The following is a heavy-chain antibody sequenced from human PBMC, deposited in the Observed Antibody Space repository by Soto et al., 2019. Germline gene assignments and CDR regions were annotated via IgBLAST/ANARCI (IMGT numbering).Heavy chain of an antibody. CDR1: GFTFSSYA. D-gene: IGHD1-26*01. V-gene: IGHV3-30-3*01. J-gene: IGHJ3*02. CDR2: ISYDGSNK. Sequence: GSLRLSCAASGFTFSSYAMHWVRQAPGKGLEWVAVISYDGSNKYYADSVKGRFTISRDNSKNTLYLQMNSLRAEDTAVYYCARVVVGATGGAFDIWGQGTMVTVSS. CDR3: ARVVVGATGGAFDI.